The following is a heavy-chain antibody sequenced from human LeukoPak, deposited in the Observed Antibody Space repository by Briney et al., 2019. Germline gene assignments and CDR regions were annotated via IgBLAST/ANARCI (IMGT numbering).Heavy chain of an antibody. Sequence: SQTLSLTCTVSGGSISSGSYYWSWIRQPAGKGLEWIGRIYTSGSTNYNPSLKSRVTISVDTSKNQFSLKLSSVTAADTAVYYCARAYYYGSVYPYFDYWGQGTLVTVSS. CDR3: ARAYYYGSVYPYFDY. J-gene: IGHJ4*02. D-gene: IGHD3-22*01. V-gene: IGHV4-61*02. CDR2: IYTSGST. CDR1: GGSISSGSYY.